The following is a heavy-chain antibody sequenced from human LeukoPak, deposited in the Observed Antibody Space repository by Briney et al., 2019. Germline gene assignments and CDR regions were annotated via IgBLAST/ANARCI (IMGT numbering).Heavy chain of an antibody. Sequence: GSLRLSCAASGVTFSSYWMHWVRQAPGKGLVWVSRINSDESGTSYADSVKGRFTISRDNAKNTLYLQMNSLRAEDTAVYYCARVYCSGGSCYSAYYFDYWGQGTLVTVSS. D-gene: IGHD2-15*01. V-gene: IGHV3-74*01. J-gene: IGHJ4*02. CDR3: ARVYCSGGSCYSAYYFDY. CDR1: GVTFSSYW. CDR2: INSDESGT.